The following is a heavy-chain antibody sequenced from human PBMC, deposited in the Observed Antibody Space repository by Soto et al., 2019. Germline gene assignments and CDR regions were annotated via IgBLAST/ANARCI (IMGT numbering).Heavy chain of an antibody. CDR2: IYYSGST. J-gene: IGHJ5*02. D-gene: IGHD3-22*01. V-gene: IGHV4-31*03. Sequence: QVQLQESGPGLVKASQTQSLTCTVAGGTISSGGYYWSWIRQHPGKGLEWIGYIYYSGSTYYNPSLKSRVTISEDTCKNQFSLKLSSVTAADTAVYYCARGGRFYYNNWFDPWGQGTLVTVSS. CDR3: ARGGRFYYNNWFDP. CDR1: GGTISSGGYY.